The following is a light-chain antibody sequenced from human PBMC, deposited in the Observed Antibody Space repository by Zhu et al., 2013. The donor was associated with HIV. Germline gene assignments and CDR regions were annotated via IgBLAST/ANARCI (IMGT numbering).Light chain of an antibody. CDR2: EVA. CDR1: SSDIGGFNY. CDR3: ASYTTNSAWV. Sequence: QSALTQPASVSGSPGQSITISCTGTSSDIGGFNYVSWYQHLPNKAPKLIIYEVANRPSVISDRFSGSKSDNTASLVISGLRSEDEAVYHCASYTTNSAWVFGGGT. J-gene: IGLJ3*02. V-gene: IGLV2-14*01.